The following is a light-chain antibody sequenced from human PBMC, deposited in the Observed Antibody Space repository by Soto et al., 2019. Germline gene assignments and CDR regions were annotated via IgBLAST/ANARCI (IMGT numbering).Light chain of an antibody. CDR1: QSVSSSY. CDR3: QQYGSSSIT. Sequence: EIVLTQSPCTLSLYPGERATLTCRASQSVSSSYLAWYQQKPGQAPRLLIYGASSRATGIPDRFSGSGSGTDFTLTISRLEPEDFAVYYCQQYGSSSITFGQGTRLEIK. CDR2: GAS. J-gene: IGKJ5*01. V-gene: IGKV3-20*01.